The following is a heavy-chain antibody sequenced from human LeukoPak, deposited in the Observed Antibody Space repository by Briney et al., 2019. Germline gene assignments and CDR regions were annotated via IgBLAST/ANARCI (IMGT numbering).Heavy chain of an antibody. Sequence: SETLSLTCTVSGGSITGYYWSWIRQPPGKGLEWVGYIFSSGSTNYNPSLKSRVTTSLDTFKRQFSLKLISVTASDTAIYYCARLTKCLTTYYPSPWGQGTLVTVSS. V-gene: IGHV4-59*08. CDR2: IFSSGST. CDR3: ARLTKCLTTYYPSP. CDR1: GGSITGYY. D-gene: IGHD2/OR15-2a*01. J-gene: IGHJ5*01.